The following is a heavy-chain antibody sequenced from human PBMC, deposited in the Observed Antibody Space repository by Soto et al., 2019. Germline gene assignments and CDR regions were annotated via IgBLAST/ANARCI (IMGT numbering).Heavy chain of an antibody. Sequence: QVQLQESGPRLVKPSETLSLSCTVSGGSMNIHYWTWIRQPAGKGLEWVGRISASGTTNYNPSLKSRLAMSMDTSRNMFSLSLISITAADSAVYYCAKDGLRWDGGAMDDWGQGTTVTVS. D-gene: IGHD1-26*01. J-gene: IGHJ6*02. CDR1: GGSMNIHY. V-gene: IGHV4-4*07. CDR2: ISASGTT. CDR3: AKDGLRWDGGAMDD.